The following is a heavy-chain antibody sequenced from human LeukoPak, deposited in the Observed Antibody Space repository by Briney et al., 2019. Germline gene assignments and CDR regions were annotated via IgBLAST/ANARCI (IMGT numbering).Heavy chain of an antibody. CDR1: GGTFSNYA. V-gene: IGHV1-69*05. Sequence: SVKVSCKASGGTFSNYAISWVRQAPGQGLEWMGGIIPIFGSANYAQKFQGRITITTDESTSTAYMELSSLRSEDTAVYYCARGTVTATRKIPYLADSWGQGTLVTVSS. CDR2: IIPIFGSA. CDR3: ARGTVTATRKIPYLADS. D-gene: IGHD2-21*02. J-gene: IGHJ4*02.